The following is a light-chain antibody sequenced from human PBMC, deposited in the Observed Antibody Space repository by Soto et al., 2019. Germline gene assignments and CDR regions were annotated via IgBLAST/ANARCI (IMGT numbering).Light chain of an antibody. V-gene: IGKV3-20*01. Sequence: ELVLTQSPGTLSLSPGESATLSCRVSQSVSSSYLAWYQQKTGQAPRLLIYGESSRATGIPDRFSGSGSGTDLNLTISRLEPEDFAVYYCQQYGSSPRTFGQGTKVDIK. CDR1: QSVSSSY. CDR3: QQYGSSPRT. CDR2: GES. J-gene: IGKJ1*01.